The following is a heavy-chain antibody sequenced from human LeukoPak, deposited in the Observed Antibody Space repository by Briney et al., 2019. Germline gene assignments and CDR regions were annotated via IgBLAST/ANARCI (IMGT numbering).Heavy chain of an antibody. CDR3: AREVHVVVVAATIWLDP. CDR1: GGSISSSSYY. Sequence: SETLSLTCTVSGGSISSSSYYWGWIRQPPGKGLEWIGSIYYSGSTYYNPSLKSRVTISVDTSKNQFSLKLSSVTAADTAVYYYAREVHVVVVAATIWLDPWGQGTLVTVSS. D-gene: IGHD2-15*01. CDR2: IYYSGST. V-gene: IGHV4-39*07. J-gene: IGHJ5*02.